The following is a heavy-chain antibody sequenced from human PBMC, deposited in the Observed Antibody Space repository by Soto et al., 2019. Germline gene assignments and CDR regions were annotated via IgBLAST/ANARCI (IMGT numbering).Heavy chain of an antibody. CDR3: AGVITMVRGAEFDY. CDR1: GGTFSSYA. D-gene: IGHD3-10*01. Sequence: QVQLVQSGAEVKKPGSSVKVSCKASGGTFSSYAISWVRQAPGQGLEWMGGIIPIFGTANYGRKFQGRVMINGDEATSTDSMEMRSLASEDMAVYYCAGVITMVRGAEFDYWGQRNLVTVSA. CDR2: IIPIFGTA. J-gene: IGHJ4*02. V-gene: IGHV1-69*01.